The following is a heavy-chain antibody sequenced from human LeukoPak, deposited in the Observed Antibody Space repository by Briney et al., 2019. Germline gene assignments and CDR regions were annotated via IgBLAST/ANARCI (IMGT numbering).Heavy chain of an antibody. CDR2: ITSSGSVT. CDR3: AKDSSIAAPGRLGFDY. V-gene: IGHV3-23*01. CDR1: GFTFSSYA. D-gene: IGHD6-6*01. J-gene: IGHJ4*02. Sequence: GGSLRLSCAASGFTFSSYAMSWVRQAPGKGLEWVSAITSSGSVTYYADSVKGRFTISRDNSKNTLYLQMNGLGVEDTAVYYCAKDSSIAAPGRLGFDYWGQGTLVTVSS.